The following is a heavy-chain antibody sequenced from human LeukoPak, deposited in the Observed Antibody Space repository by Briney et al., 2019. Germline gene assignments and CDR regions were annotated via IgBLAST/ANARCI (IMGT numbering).Heavy chain of an antibody. CDR3: ARASFYCSSTSCYDAGADY. CDR1: GGSISSYY. CDR2: IYTSGST. V-gene: IGHV4-4*07. Sequence: SETLSLTCTVSGGSISSYYWSWIRQPAGKGLEWIGGIYTSGSTNYNPSLKSRVTMSVDTSKNQFSLKLSSVTAADTAVYYCARASFYCSSTSCYDAGADYWGQGTLVTVSS. J-gene: IGHJ4*02. D-gene: IGHD2-2*01.